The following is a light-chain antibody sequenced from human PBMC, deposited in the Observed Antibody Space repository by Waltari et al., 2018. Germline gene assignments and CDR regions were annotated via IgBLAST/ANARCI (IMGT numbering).Light chain of an antibody. CDR3: QQSYSTPQT. V-gene: IGKV1-39*01. J-gene: IGKJ1*01. Sequence: DIQMTQSPSSLSASVGDRVTITCRASQSISSYLNWYQQKPGKVPKLLIYAASSLQSWVPSMFSGSGSGTDFTLTISSRQPEDFATYYCQQSYSTPQTFGQGTKVEIK. CDR1: QSISSY. CDR2: AAS.